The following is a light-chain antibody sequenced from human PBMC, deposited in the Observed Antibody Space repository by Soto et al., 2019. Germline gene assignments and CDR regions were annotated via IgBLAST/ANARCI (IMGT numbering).Light chain of an antibody. V-gene: IGKV3-20*01. Sequence: EIVLTQSPDTVSLSPGETATLSCRASQSVNSNYLAWYQHKPGQAPRLLIYGASNRATGIPDRFSSSGSGTDFSLTISRLEPEDFAVFYCQQYDNSITFGQGTRLEIE. CDR1: QSVNSNY. CDR2: GAS. J-gene: IGKJ5*01. CDR3: QQYDNSIT.